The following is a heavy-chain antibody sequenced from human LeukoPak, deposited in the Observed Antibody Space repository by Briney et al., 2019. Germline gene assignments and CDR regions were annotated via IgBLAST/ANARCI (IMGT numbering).Heavy chain of an antibody. V-gene: IGHV4-4*07. Sequence: PSETLSLTCTVSGGSISSYYWSWIWQPAGKGLEWIGRIYTSGSTNYNPSLKSRVTMSVDTSKNQFSLKLSSVTAADTAVYYCARDNNFDILTGYYQYYFDYWGQGTLVTVSS. CDR2: IYTSGST. J-gene: IGHJ4*02. CDR1: GGSISSYY. CDR3: ARDNNFDILTGYYQYYFDY. D-gene: IGHD3-9*01.